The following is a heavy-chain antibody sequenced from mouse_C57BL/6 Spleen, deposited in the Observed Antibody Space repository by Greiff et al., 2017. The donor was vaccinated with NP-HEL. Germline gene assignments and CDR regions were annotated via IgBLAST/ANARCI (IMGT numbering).Heavy chain of an antibody. CDR2: IYPSDSET. V-gene: IGHV1-61*01. J-gene: IGHJ4*01. CDR3: ARSNWVYYAMDY. CDR1: GYTFTSYW. Sequence: QVQLQQPGAELVRPGSSVKLSCKASGYTFTSYWMDWVKQRPGQGLEWIGNIYPSDSETHYNQKFKDKATLTVDKSSSTAYMQLSSLTSEVSAVYYCARSNWVYYAMDYWGQGTSVTVAS.